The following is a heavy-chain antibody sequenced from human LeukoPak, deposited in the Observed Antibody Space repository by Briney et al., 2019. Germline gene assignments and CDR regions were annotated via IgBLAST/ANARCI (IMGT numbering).Heavy chain of an antibody. V-gene: IGHV4-59*01. CDR1: GGSISSYY. CDR2: IYYTGST. Sequence: SETLSLTCAISGGSISSYYWSWIRQPPGKGLEWIGYIYYTGSTNHNPSLKSRVTISVDTSKNQFSLKLSSVTAADTAVYYCARVVYSGYDFRGAMDVWGKGTTVTVSS. CDR3: ARVVYSGYDFRGAMDV. J-gene: IGHJ6*03. D-gene: IGHD5-12*01.